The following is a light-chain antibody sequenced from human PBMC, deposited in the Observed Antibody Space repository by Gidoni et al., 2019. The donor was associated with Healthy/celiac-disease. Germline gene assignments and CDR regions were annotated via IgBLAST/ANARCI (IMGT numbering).Light chain of an antibody. V-gene: IGLV1-40*01. CDR1: SPNIGAGYN. Sequence: QSVLTQPPPLSGAPGQRVTISCTGSSPNIGAGYNVHWYQQPPGTAPKLLIYGNSNRPSGVPDRFSGSKSGTSASLAITGLQAEDEADYYCQSYDSSLIGSVFGGGTKLTVL. CDR3: QSYDSSLIGSV. CDR2: GNS. J-gene: IGLJ2*01.